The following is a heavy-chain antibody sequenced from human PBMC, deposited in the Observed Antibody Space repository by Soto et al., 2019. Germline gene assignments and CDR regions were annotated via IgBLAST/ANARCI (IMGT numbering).Heavy chain of an antibody. V-gene: IGHV4-39*01. D-gene: IGHD5-18*01. CDR2: IYYSGST. Sequence: SETLSLTCTVSGGSISSSSYYWGWIRQPPGKGLEWIGSIYYSGSTYYNPSLKSRVTISVDTSKNQFSLKLSSVTAADTAVYYCAGQAAMVYYFDYWGQGTLVTVSS. CDR1: GGSISSSSYY. CDR3: AGQAAMVYYFDY. J-gene: IGHJ4*02.